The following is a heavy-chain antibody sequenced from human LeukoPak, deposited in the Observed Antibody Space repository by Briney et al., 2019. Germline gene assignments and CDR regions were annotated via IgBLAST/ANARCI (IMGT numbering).Heavy chain of an antibody. D-gene: IGHD3-22*01. V-gene: IGHV6-1*01. J-gene: IGHJ6*02. CDR1: GDSVSSNSAA. Sequence: SQTLSLTCAISGDSVSSNSAAWNWIRQSPSRGLEWLGRTYYRSKWYNDYAVSVKSRITINPDTSKNQYSLQLNSVTPEDTAVYYCARGTMYYYDSSGYRPGVLLYYGMDVWGQGTTVTVSS. CDR3: ARGTMYYYDSSGYRPGVLLYYGMDV. CDR2: TYYRSKWYN.